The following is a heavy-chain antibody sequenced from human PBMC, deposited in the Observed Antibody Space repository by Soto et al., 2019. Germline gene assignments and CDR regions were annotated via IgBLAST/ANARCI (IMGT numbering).Heavy chain of an antibody. Sequence: QVHLVQSGAEVKKPGASVKVSCKGSGYAFTTYGITWVRQAPGQGLEWMGWISAHNGNTNYAQKLQGRVTVTRDTSTSTAYMELRSLRYGATAVYYCARGRYGDYWGQGALVTVSS. D-gene: IGHD1-1*01. V-gene: IGHV1-18*01. CDR2: ISAHNGNT. CDR1: GYAFTTYG. CDR3: ARGRYGDY. J-gene: IGHJ4*02.